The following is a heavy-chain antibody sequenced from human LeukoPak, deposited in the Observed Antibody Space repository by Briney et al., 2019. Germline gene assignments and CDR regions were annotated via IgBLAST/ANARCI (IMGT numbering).Heavy chain of an antibody. D-gene: IGHD2-15*01. V-gene: IGHV3-9*01. Sequence: GGSLRLSCAASGFTFDEYAMHWVRQAPGKGLEWVSGISYSSGSIGYVDSVKGRFTISRDNAKNSLYLQMNSLSAEDTAVYYCAKPMVAAGYWYFDLWGRGTLVTVSS. CDR2: ISYSSGSI. CDR3: AKPMVAAGYWYFDL. J-gene: IGHJ2*01. CDR1: GFTFDEYA.